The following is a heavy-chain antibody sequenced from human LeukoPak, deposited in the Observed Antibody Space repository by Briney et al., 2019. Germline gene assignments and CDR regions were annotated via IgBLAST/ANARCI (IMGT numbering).Heavy chain of an antibody. CDR2: INHSGST. CDR3: ARGLGYSYEWSLFDY. V-gene: IGHV4-34*01. Sequence: PSETLSLTCAVYGGSFSGYYWSWIRQPPGKGLEWIGEINHSGSTNYNPSLKSRVTISVDTSKNQFSLKLGSVTAADTAVYYCARGLGYSYEWSLFDYWGQGTLVTVSS. CDR1: GGSFSGYY. D-gene: IGHD5-18*01. J-gene: IGHJ4*02.